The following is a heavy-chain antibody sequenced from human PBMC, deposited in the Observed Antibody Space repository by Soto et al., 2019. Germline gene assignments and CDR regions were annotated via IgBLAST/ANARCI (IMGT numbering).Heavy chain of an antibody. D-gene: IGHD2-21*02. CDR2: ISYDGSNK. J-gene: IGHJ6*02. V-gene: IGHV3-30*18. CDR1: GFTFSSYG. Sequence: SGGSLRLSCAASGFTFSSYGMHWVRQAPGKGLEWVAVISYDGSNKYYADSVKGRFTISRDNSKNTLYLQMNSLRAEDTAVYYCAKDQNRVGSIDVVATANYGMDVWGQGTTVTVS. CDR3: AKDQNRVGSIDVVATANYGMDV.